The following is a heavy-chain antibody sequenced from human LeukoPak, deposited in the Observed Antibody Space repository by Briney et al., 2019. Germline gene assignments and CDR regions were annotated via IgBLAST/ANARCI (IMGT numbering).Heavy chain of an antibody. CDR1: GFTFSSYS. J-gene: IGHJ4*02. CDR3: AKFLSYTTSAPFDS. V-gene: IGHV3-23*01. Sequence: PGGSLRLSCAASGFTFSSYSMNWVRQAPGKGLEWVSTISGSGVNTYYADSVKGRFTISRDNSKNTLFLQMNGLRAEDTAIYYCAKFLSYTTSAPFDSWGQGTLVTVSS. D-gene: IGHD3-16*01. CDR2: ISGSGVNT.